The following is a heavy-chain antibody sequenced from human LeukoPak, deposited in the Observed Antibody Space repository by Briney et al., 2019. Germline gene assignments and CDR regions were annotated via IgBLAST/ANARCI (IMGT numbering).Heavy chain of an antibody. CDR2: INPNSGGT. D-gene: IGHD6-13*01. CDR1: GYTFTGYY. CDR3: ARDLAAGGTKDAFDI. J-gene: IGHJ3*02. Sequence: GASVKVSCKASGYTFTGYYMHWVRQAPGQGLEWMGWINPNSGGTNYAQKFQGRVTMTRDTSISTAYMELSRLRSDDTALYYCARDLAAGGTKDAFDIWGQGTVVTVSS. V-gene: IGHV1-2*02.